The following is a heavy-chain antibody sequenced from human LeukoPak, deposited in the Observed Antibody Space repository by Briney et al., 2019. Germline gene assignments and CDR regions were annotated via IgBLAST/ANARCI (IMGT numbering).Heavy chain of an antibody. CDR2: IYSGGST. Sequence: GGSLRLSCAASGFTVSSNYMSWVRQAPGKGLEWVSVIYSGGSTYYADSVKGRFTISRDNSKNTLYLQMNSLRAEDTAVYYCARAPIPYGMDVWGQGTTVTVPS. J-gene: IGHJ6*02. V-gene: IGHV3-53*01. CDR1: GFTVSSNY. CDR3: ARAPIPYGMDV.